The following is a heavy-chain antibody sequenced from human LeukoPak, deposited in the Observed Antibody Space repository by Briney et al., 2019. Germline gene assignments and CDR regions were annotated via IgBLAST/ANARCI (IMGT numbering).Heavy chain of an antibody. J-gene: IGHJ4*02. D-gene: IGHD6-13*01. CDR2: IYYTGNT. CDR1: GVSVSSVSYY. V-gene: IGHV4-61*01. CDR3: ARDRTAATGRQFDY. Sequence: PSETLSLTCTVSGVSVSSVSYYWSWIRQPPGKGLGWIGYIYYTGNTNYNPSLKGRVTISLDTSKNQFSLRLRSVTAADTAVYYCARDRTAATGRQFDYWGQGAQVTVSA.